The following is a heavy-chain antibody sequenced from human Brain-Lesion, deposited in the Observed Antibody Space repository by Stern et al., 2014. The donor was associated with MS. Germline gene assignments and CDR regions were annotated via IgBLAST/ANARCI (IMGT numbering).Heavy chain of an antibody. CDR1: GASISSGTYF. CDR3: ARAYYYDTSGDSDAFNI. D-gene: IGHD3-22*01. CDR2: ISTSGST. Sequence: QVQLQESGPGLVKPSQTLSLTCTVSGASISSGTYFWPWIRQPAGKGLEWIGRISTSGSTTYNPSHKSRVTISIDTSKKEFSRKRSSVTAADTAVYYCARAYYYDTSGDSDAFNIWGQGTQVTVSS. V-gene: IGHV4-61*02. J-gene: IGHJ3*02.